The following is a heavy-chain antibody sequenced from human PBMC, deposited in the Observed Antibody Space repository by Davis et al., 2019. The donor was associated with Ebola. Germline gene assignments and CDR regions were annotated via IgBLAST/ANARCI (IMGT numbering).Heavy chain of an antibody. Sequence: GESLKISCLASGFVFSDHAMHWVRLAPGKGLEWISVISYDGRDSTYANSVKGRFTISRDNSKNTLYLQMNSLSGDDTALYYCATCGFCVSTSGVDYWGQGTLVTVSS. CDR3: ATCGFCVSTSGVDY. J-gene: IGHJ4*02. CDR1: GFVFSDHA. CDR2: ISYDGRDS. V-gene: IGHV3-30*04. D-gene: IGHD5/OR15-5a*01.